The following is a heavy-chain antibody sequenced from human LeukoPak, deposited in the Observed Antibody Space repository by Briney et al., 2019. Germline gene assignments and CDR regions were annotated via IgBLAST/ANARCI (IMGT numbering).Heavy chain of an antibody. D-gene: IGHD5-18*01. CDR2: ISSSSSYI. V-gene: IGHV3-21*01. J-gene: IGHJ4*02. CDR1: GFTFSSYN. CDR3: ARERGYSYGYSDY. Sequence: GGSLRLSCAASGFTFSSYNMNWVRQAPGKGLEWVSSISSSSSYIYSADSVKGRFTISRDSAKNSLYLQMNSLRAEDTAVYYCARERGYSYGYSDYWGQGTLVTVSS.